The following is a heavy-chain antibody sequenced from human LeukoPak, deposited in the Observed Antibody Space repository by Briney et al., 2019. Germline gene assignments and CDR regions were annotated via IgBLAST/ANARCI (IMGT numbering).Heavy chain of an antibody. Sequence: QTGGSLRLSCAASGFTFSSYWMSWVRQAPGKGLEWVANIKQDGSEKYYVDSVKGRFTISRDNAKNSLYLQMNSLRAEDTAVYYCARVVLLPNYYFDYWGQGTLVTVSS. CDR2: IKQDGSEK. CDR3: ARVVLLPNYYFDY. CDR1: GFTFSSYW. V-gene: IGHV3-7*03. D-gene: IGHD2-15*01. J-gene: IGHJ4*02.